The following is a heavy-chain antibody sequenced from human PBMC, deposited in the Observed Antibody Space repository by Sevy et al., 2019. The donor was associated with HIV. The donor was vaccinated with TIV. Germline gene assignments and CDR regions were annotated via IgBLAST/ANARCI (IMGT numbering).Heavy chain of an antibody. CDR3: TTDREYGDYKGGFDY. Sequence: GGSLRLSCAVSAFTFTNAWMGWVRQAPGKGLEWVGRIRSNTDGGTTDYAAPLKGRFTISRDDSKNTLYLQMNILKSADTAVYYCTTDREYGDYKGGFDYWGQGTLVTVSS. CDR2: IRSNTDGGTT. D-gene: IGHD4-17*01. CDR1: AFTFTNAW. V-gene: IGHV3-15*01. J-gene: IGHJ4*02.